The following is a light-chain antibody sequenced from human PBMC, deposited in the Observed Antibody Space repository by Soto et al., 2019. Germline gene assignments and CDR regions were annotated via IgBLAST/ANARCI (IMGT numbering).Light chain of an antibody. CDR3: QQYGNSPIT. Sequence: EIVWTQSQGTMSVSTGERATLSCRASQSVSSSYLAWYQQKPGQAPRLLIYGASSRATGIPGRFSGSGSGTDFTLTISRLEPEDFAVYYCQQYGNSPITFGQGTRLEIK. CDR2: GAS. CDR1: QSVSSSY. J-gene: IGKJ5*01. V-gene: IGKV3-20*01.